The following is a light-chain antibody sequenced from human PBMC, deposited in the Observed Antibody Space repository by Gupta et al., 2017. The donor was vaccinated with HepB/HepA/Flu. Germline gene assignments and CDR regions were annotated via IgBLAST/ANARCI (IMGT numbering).Light chain of an antibody. CDR1: SSEFGDFNY. CDR3: SSFTYTTTLVV. V-gene: IGLV2-14*01. Sequence: QSALTQPASGSGSPGQSITISCTGTSSEFGDFNYVSWYQQHPGKAPNLLISEVTNRPSGVSYRFSGSKSGNTASLTISGLQPEDEADYYCSSFTYTTTLVVFGGGTKLTVL. J-gene: IGLJ2*01. CDR2: EVT.